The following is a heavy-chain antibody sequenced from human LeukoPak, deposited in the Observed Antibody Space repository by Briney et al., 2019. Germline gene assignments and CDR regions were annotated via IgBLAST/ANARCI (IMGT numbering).Heavy chain of an antibody. CDR1: GFAFSSYS. CDR2: INSDESST. CDR3: ARFLPYGGERYFDY. D-gene: IGHD4-23*01. Sequence: PGGSLRLSCAASGFAFSSYSMHWVRQAPGKGLVWVSRINSDESSTNYADSVKGRFTISRDKAKNTLYLQMNSLRAQDTAVYYCARFLPYGGERYFDYWGRGTVVTVSS. J-gene: IGHJ4*02. V-gene: IGHV3-74*01.